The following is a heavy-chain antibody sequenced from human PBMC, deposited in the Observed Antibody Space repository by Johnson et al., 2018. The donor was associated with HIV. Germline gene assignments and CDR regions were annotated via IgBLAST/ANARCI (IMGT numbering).Heavy chain of an antibody. V-gene: IGHV3-30-3*01. Sequence: QVQLVESGGGLVLPGASLRLSCAPSGFTFSSYALPWVRQAPVQGLEWLAIISYDEGATWYADSVKCRFTVSRDTSKVTLYLQMNNARVEDTALYYCARDGPSGEYYSFWSGPLGSRHALDIWGQGTMVTVSS. J-gene: IGHJ3*02. CDR1: GFTFSSYA. CDR3: ARDGPSGEYYSFWSGPLGSRHALDI. D-gene: IGHD3-3*01. CDR2: ISYDEGAT.